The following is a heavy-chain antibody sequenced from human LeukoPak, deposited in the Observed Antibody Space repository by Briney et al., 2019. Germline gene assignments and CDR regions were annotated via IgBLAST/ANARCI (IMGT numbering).Heavy chain of an antibody. CDR2: ISGSGGST. Sequence: PGGSLRLSCAASGFTFSSYAMSWVRQAPGKGLEWVSAISGSGGSTYYADSVKGRFTISRDNSKNTLYLQMNSLRVEDTAVYYCAKGRVSGSGWTFNDYWGQGALVTVSS. CDR1: GFTFSSYA. J-gene: IGHJ4*02. V-gene: IGHV3-23*01. D-gene: IGHD6-19*01. CDR3: AKGRVSGSGWTFNDY.